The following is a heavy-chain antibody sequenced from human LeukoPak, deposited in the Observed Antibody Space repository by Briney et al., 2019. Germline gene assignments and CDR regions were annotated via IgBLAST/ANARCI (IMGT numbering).Heavy chain of an antibody. V-gene: IGHV3-7*01. J-gene: IGHJ4*02. CDR2: IKQDGSEK. D-gene: IGHD5-24*01. CDR3: ANGDGFDF. Sequence: GGSLRLSCATSGFTFSIYWMSWVRQAPGKGLEWVANIKQDGSEKYYADSVTGRFTISRDNAKNSLYLQMNSLRAEDTAVYYCANGDGFDFWGQGTLVTVSS. CDR1: GFTFSIYW.